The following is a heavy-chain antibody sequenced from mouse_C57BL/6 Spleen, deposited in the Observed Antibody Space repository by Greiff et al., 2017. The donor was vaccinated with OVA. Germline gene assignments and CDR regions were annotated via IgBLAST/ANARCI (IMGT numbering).Heavy chain of an antibody. CDR3: ARHGSGDVRAMDY. V-gene: IGHV2-6-1*01. Sequence: VKLVESGPGLVAPSQSLSITCTVSGFSLTSYGVHWVRQPPGKGLEWLVVIWSDGSTNYNSALKSRLSISKDNSKSQVFLKMNSLQTDDTAMYYCARHGSGDVRAMDYWGQGTSVTVSS. D-gene: IGHD3-2*02. CDR2: IWSDGST. J-gene: IGHJ4*01. CDR1: GFSLTSYG.